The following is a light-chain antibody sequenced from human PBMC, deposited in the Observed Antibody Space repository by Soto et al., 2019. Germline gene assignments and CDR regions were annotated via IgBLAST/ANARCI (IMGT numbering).Light chain of an antibody. V-gene: IGLV2-23*01. CDR2: EGN. J-gene: IGLJ2*01. CDR3: CSYAGRSTVI. Sequence: QSALTQPASVSGSPGQSITISCTGTSGDIGTYNLVSWYQPHPGRAPKLIIFEGNKRPSGVSNRFSASKSGNTASLAVSGLQAEDEADYHCCSYAGRSTVICGGGTKLTVL. CDR1: SGDIGTYNL.